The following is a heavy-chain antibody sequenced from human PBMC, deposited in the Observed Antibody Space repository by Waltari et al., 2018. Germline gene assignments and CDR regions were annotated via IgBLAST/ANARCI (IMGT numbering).Heavy chain of an antibody. CDR1: GGSFSGYY. CDR2: INHSGST. D-gene: IGHD2-15*01. Sequence: QVQLQQWGAGLLKPSETLSLTCAVYGGSFSGYYWSWIRQPPGKWLGWIGEINHSGSTNYNPSLKSRVTIAVDTSKNQFSLKLSSVTAADTAVYYCARLNNIVVVVAATPAPYYFDYWGQGTLVTVSS. CDR3: ARLNNIVVVVAATPAPYYFDY. J-gene: IGHJ4*02. V-gene: IGHV4-34*01.